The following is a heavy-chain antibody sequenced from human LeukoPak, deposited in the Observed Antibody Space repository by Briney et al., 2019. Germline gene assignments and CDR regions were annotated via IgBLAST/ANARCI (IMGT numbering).Heavy chain of an antibody. Sequence: GASVEVSCKASGYTFTSYGISWVRQAPGQGLEWMGWISAYNGNTNYAQKLQGRVTMTTDTSTSTAYMELRSLRADDTAVYYCARGAALVPAADFDYWGREPWSPSPQ. J-gene: IGHJ4*02. CDR2: ISAYNGNT. V-gene: IGHV1-18*01. D-gene: IGHD2-2*01. CDR1: GYTFTSYG. CDR3: ARGAALVPAADFDY.